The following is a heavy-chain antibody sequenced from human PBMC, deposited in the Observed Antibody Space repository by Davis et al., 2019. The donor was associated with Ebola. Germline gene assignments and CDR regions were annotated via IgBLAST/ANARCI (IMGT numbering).Heavy chain of an antibody. CDR2: FDPNSGGT. V-gene: IGHV1-2*04. CDR3: ARERRGFCTNGVCYGNYFDY. D-gene: IGHD2-8*01. CDR1: GYTFTSYG. J-gene: IGHJ4*02. Sequence: ASVKVSCKASGYTFTSYGISWVRQAPGQGLEWMGWFDPNSGGTNYAQKFQGWVTMTRDTSISTAYMELSRLRTDDTAVYYCARERRGFCTNGVCYGNYFDYWGQGTLVTVSS.